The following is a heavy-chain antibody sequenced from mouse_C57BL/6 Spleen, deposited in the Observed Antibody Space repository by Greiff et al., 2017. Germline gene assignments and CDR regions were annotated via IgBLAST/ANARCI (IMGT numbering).Heavy chain of an antibody. CDR1: GFTFSDYG. CDR3: ARGSIYYGNFPWFAY. D-gene: IGHD2-1*01. J-gene: IGHJ3*01. V-gene: IGHV5-17*01. Sequence: EVNVVESGGGLVKPGGSLKLSCAASGFTFSDYGMHWVRQAPEKGLEWVAYISSGSSTIYYADTVKGRFTISRDNAKNTLFLQMTSLRSEDTAMYYCARGSIYYGNFPWFAYWGQGTLVTVSA. CDR2: ISSGSSTI.